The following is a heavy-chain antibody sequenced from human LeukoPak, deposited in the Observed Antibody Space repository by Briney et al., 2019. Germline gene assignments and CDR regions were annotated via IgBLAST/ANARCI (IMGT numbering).Heavy chain of an antibody. CDR1: GFTFSSYA. Sequence: PGGSLRLSCVDSGFTFSSYAMTWVRQAPGKGLEWVSTISGTSGTTYYADSVKGRFTISRDDSKNTLYLQMNSLRAEDTAVYYCARALAVAGTRGWFDPWGQGTLVTVSS. CDR3: ARALAVAGTRGWFDP. CDR2: ISGTSGTT. V-gene: IGHV3-23*01. J-gene: IGHJ5*02. D-gene: IGHD6-19*01.